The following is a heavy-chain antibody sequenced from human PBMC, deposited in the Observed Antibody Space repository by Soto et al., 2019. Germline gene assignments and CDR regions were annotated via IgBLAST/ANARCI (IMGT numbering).Heavy chain of an antibody. V-gene: IGHV3-74*01. J-gene: IGHJ2*01. CDR3: FQAEDGIRGVRSVSAFLLNRSSDL. Sequence: CAASGFPFSTYWMHVFRQAPGKGLVWVSRIHSDGSTTSYADSVKGRFTISRDNAKNTLYLQMNSLGAEDTAVYFFFQAEDGIRGVRSVSAFLLNRSSDL. CDR1: GFPFSTYW. D-gene: IGHD3-10*02. CDR2: IHSDGSTT.